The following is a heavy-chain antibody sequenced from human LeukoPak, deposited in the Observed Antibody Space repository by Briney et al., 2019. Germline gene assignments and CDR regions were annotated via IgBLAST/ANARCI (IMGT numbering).Heavy chain of an antibody. J-gene: IGHJ4*02. D-gene: IGHD6-19*01. V-gene: IGHV4-34*01. Sequence: SETLSLTCAVYGGSFSGYYWSWIRQPPGKGLEWIGEINHSGSTNYNPSLKSRVTISVDTSKNQFSLKQSSVTAADTAVYYCARGVYSSGWPTPAAYWGQGTLVTVSS. CDR3: ARGVYSSGWPTPAAY. CDR1: GGSFSGYY. CDR2: INHSGST.